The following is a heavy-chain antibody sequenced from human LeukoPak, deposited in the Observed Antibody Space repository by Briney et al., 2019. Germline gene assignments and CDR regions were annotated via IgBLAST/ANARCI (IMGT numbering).Heavy chain of an antibody. V-gene: IGHV4-39*01. J-gene: IGHJ3*02. CDR3: ARGLALTTVTTAAFDI. Sequence: PSETLSLTCTVSGGSISSSSYYWGWIRQPPGKGLEWIGSIYYSGSTHYNPSLKSRVTISVDTSKNQFSLKLSSVTAADTAVYYCARGLALTTVTTAAFDIWGQGTMVTVS. CDR1: GGSISSSSYY. D-gene: IGHD4-17*01. CDR2: IYYSGST.